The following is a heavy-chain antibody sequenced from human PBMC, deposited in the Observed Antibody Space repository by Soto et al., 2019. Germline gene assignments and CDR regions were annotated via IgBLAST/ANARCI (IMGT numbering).Heavy chain of an antibody. J-gene: IGHJ4*02. V-gene: IGHV4-34*01. CDR2: INHSGST. CDR3: ARGLGSEFRDIVVVPAAIYFDY. Sequence: PSETLSLTCAVYGGSFSGYYWSWIRQPPGKGLEWIGEINHSGSTNYNPSLKSRVTISVDTSKNQFSLKLSSVTAADTAVYYCARGLGSEFRDIVVVPAAIYFDYWGQGTLVTVSS. D-gene: IGHD2-2*01. CDR1: GGSFSGYY.